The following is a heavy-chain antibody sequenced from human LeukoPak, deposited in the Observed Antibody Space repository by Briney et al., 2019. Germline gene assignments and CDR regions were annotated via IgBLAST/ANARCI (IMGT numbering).Heavy chain of an antibody. Sequence: GGSLRLSCAASGCTFDDYGMSWVRQAPGKGLEWVSGISGSSGSTYDADFVKGRFTISRDNSKNTLYLQMNSLRAEDTAVYYCAKGYCSGGSCYYFDHWGQGTLVTVSS. D-gene: IGHD2-15*01. CDR3: AKGYCSGGSCYYFDH. J-gene: IGHJ4*02. V-gene: IGHV3-23*01. CDR1: GCTFDDYG. CDR2: ISGSSGST.